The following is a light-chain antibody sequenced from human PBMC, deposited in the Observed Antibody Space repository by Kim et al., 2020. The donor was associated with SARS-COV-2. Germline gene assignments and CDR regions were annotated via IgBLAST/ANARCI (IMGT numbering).Light chain of an antibody. V-gene: IGLV3-9*01. J-gene: IGLJ2*01. Sequence: SYELTQPLSVSVALGQTARITCGGNNIGNEHVHWYQQKPGQAPMLVIYRDSNRPSGIPERFSGSNSQNTATLTISRAQAGDEADFYCQVWDSSPAWVFGG. CDR2: RDS. CDR1: NIGNEH. CDR3: QVWDSSPAWV.